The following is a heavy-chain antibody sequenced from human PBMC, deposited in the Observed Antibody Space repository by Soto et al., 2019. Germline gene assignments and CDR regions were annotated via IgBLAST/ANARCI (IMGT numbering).Heavy chain of an antibody. CDR1: GATLNNKP. CDR2: IIQPLGTV. CDR3: ASTDCSSHSCSIRGHHYYYGMDV. D-gene: IGHD2-15*01. J-gene: IGHJ6*02. Sequence: QVQLVQSGSEVKKPGSSVRVSGRGLGATLNNKPLGWLRQAPGQGFDGLGGIIQPLGTVDIAQKFQGRITLFADTSRTTVDIELRSLTSEDTALYYCASTDCSSHSCSIRGHHYYYGMDVWGQGTSVTVS. V-gene: IGHV1-69*06.